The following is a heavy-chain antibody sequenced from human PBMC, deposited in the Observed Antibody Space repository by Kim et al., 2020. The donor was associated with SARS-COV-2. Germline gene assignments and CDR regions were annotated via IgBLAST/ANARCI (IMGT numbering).Heavy chain of an antibody. J-gene: IGHJ5*02. CDR1: GYSFTSYW. V-gene: IGHV5-51*01. D-gene: IGHD3-22*01. Sequence: GESLKISCKGSGYSFTSYWIGWVRQMPGKGLEWMGIIYPGDSDTRYSPSFQGQVTISADKSISTAYLQWSSLKASDTAMYYCARHRIPIYDSSGYYLWGNWFDPWGQGTLVTVSS. CDR2: IYPGDSDT. CDR3: ARHRIPIYDSSGYYLWGNWFDP.